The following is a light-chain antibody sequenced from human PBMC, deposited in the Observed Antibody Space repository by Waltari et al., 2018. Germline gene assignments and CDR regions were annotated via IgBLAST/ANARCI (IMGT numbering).Light chain of an antibody. Sequence: DIVMTQSPDSLAVSLGERATINCKSSQSVLYSSNNKNYLAWYQQKPGQPPKLLIYWASTRESGVPDRFSGSGSGTDFTLTISSLQAEDVALYYCQQIYTTPWTFGPGTKVEIK. V-gene: IGKV4-1*01. CDR3: QQIYTTPWT. J-gene: IGKJ1*01. CDR1: QSVLYSSNNKNY. CDR2: WAS.